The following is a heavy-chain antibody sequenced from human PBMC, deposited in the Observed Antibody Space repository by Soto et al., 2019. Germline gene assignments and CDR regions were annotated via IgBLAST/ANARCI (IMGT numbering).Heavy chain of an antibody. CDR1: GFTFSSYA. CDR3: ARDFVKNSSSWYAFDL. J-gene: IGHJ3*01. D-gene: IGHD6-13*01. V-gene: IGHV3-30*14. Sequence: GGSLRLSCAASGFTFSSYAMHWVRQAPGKGLEWVAVISYDGSNKYYADSVKGRFTISRDNSKNTLLLQMNSLRAEDTAVYYCARDFVKNSSSWYAFDLWGQGTMVTVAS. CDR2: ISYDGSNK.